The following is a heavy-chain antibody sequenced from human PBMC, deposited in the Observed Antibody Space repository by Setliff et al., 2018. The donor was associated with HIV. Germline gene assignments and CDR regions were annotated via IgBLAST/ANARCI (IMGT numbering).Heavy chain of an antibody. Sequence: GGSLRLSCAASGFTFSDHYMDWVRQAPGKGPEWVSGIRYDASNKFYADSVKGRFTISRDNSKNTLFLQLNSLRVDDTAVYYCARGGANPSWFDSWGQGTLVTVSS. D-gene: IGHD3-16*01. V-gene: IGHV3-30*02. CDR3: ARGGANPSWFDS. J-gene: IGHJ5*01. CDR1: GFTFSDHY. CDR2: IRYDASNK.